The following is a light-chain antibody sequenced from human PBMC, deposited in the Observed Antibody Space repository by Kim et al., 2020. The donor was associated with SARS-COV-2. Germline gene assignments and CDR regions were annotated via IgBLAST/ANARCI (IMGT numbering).Light chain of an antibody. Sequence: DIQMTQSPSTLSASVGDRVTITCRASQSISIWLAWYQQKPGKAPILLIYKASSLESGVPSRFSGSGSGTEFTLTISSLQPDDFATYYCQQYNSYPGTFGQGTKVDIK. V-gene: IGKV1-5*03. CDR1: QSISIW. J-gene: IGKJ1*01. CDR3: QQYNSYPGT. CDR2: KAS.